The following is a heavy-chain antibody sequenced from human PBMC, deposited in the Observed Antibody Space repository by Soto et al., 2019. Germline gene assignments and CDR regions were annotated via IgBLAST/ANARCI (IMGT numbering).Heavy chain of an antibody. CDR3: ASERVKGSGSPSRYYYGMDV. Sequence: QVQLVQSGAEVKKPGASVKVSCKASGYTYTSYAMHWVRQAPGQRLEWIGWINAGNGNTKYSQKFQGRVTITRDTSASTAYLELSSLRSEDTAVYYCASERVKGSGSPSRYYYGMDVWGQGTTVTVSS. CDR1: GYTYTSYA. V-gene: IGHV1-3*01. J-gene: IGHJ6*02. CDR2: INAGNGNT. D-gene: IGHD3-10*01.